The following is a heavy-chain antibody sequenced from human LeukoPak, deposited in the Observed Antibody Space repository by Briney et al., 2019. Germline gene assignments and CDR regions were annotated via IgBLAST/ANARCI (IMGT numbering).Heavy chain of an antibody. CDR3: ARDLYYYDSSGEY. D-gene: IGHD3-22*01. CDR2: IWYDGSNK. V-gene: IGHV3-33*01. J-gene: IGHJ4*02. Sequence: GGSLRLSCAASGFTFSSNGMHWVRQAPGKGLEWVAVIWYDGSNKYYADSVKGRFTISRDNSKNTLYLQMNSLRAGDTAVYYCARDLYYYDSSGEYWGQGTLVTVSS. CDR1: GFTFSSNG.